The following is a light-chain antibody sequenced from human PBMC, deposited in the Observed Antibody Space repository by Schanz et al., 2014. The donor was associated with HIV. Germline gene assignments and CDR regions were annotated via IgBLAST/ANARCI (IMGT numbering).Light chain of an antibody. J-gene: IGLJ2*01. CDR3: SSFTRGTTPVI. CDR1: SSDVGSYNL. Sequence: QSVLTQPASVSGSPGQSITISCTGTSSDVGSYNLVSWYQQHPGKAPKLMIYDVNNRPSGVSNRFSGSKSGNTASLTVSGLQAEDEADYYCSSFTRGTTPVIFGGGTKLTVL. CDR2: DVN. V-gene: IGLV2-14*02.